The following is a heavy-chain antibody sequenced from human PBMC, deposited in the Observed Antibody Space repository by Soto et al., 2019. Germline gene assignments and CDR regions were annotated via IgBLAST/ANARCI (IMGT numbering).Heavy chain of an antibody. J-gene: IGHJ4*02. V-gene: IGHV4-4*07. CDR1: GGSISSYY. CDR2: IYTSGST. D-gene: IGHD3-22*01. CDR3: ARDSPGSGYYYTHFDY. Sequence: SETLSLTCTVSGGSISSYYWSWIRQPAGKGLEWIGRIYTSGSTNYNPSLKSRVTMSVDTSKNQFSLKLSSVTAADTAVYYCARDSPGSGYYYTHFDYWGQGTLVTVFS.